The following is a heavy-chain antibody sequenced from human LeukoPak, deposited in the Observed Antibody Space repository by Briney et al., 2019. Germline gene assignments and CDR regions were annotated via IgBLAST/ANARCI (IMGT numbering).Heavy chain of an antibody. J-gene: IGHJ4*02. CDR1: GYTFTDYY. Sequence: ASVTVSFKASGYTFTDYYMHWVRQAPGQGLEWMGWINPNSGGTNYAQKFQGRVTMTRDTSNSTAYMELSRLRSDDTAVYYCARVVGATVWGQGTLVTVSS. CDR3: ARVVGATV. D-gene: IGHD1-26*01. CDR2: INPNSGGT. V-gene: IGHV1-2*02.